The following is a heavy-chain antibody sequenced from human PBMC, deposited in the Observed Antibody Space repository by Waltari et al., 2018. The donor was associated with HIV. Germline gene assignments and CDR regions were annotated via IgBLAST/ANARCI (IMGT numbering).Heavy chain of an antibody. Sequence: EVQLVESGGDLVQPGGSLRLSCAVSGFIFNTYSMNWVRQAPGKGLEWISYITSSSSTIYYADSVKGRFTISRDNAKNSLYLQMNSLRAEDTAVYYCARLMVVAGTPYYGLDVWGQGTMVTVSS. CDR1: GFIFNTYS. V-gene: IGHV3-48*01. CDR3: ARLMVVAGTPYYGLDV. D-gene: IGHD2-15*01. J-gene: IGHJ6*02. CDR2: ITSSSSTI.